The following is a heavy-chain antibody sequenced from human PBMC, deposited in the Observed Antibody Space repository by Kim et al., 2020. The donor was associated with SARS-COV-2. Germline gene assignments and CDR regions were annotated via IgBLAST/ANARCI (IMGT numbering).Heavy chain of an antibody. CDR1: GYTFTSYA. D-gene: IGHD3-10*01. J-gene: IGHJ5*02. CDR3: ARVTTMVRGGWFDP. Sequence: ASVKVSCKASGYTFTSYAMHWVRQAPGQSLEWMGWINAGNGNTKYSQKFQGRVTITRDTYARTAYMELSSLRSEDTAVYYCARVTTMVRGGWFDPLGQGTLVTVSS. CDR2: INAGNGNT. V-gene: IGHV1-3*01.